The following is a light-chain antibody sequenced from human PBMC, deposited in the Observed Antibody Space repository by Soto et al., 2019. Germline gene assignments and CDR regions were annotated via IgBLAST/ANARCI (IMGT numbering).Light chain of an antibody. V-gene: IGKV1-6*01. CDR2: GAS. J-gene: IGKJ2*01. CDR1: QGIRND. Sequence: AIQMTQSPSFLSASVGDRVTITCRASQGIRNDFAWYQQRQWKAPKLLIYGASTLESGGPSSFGGSGSGTYFPLTINSLQPEDFATYYCLQDYNYPYPFGQGTKLEIK. CDR3: LQDYNYPYP.